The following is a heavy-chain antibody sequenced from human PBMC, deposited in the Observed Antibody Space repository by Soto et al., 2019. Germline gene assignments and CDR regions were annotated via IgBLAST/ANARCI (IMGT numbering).Heavy chain of an antibody. V-gene: IGHV3-23*01. D-gene: IGHD3-16*01. Sequence: HPGGSLRLSCAASGFTFSNFAMFWVRQAPGKGLEWVSSISRTGGAAHYAESVNGRFTVSRDNSKNTLFLQMDSLRADDTAVYYCANAYDYIWGSYPREFEFRRQGSLVPVSS. J-gene: IGHJ4*02. CDR3: ANAYDYIWGSYPREFEF. CDR1: GFTFSNFA. CDR2: ISRTGGAA.